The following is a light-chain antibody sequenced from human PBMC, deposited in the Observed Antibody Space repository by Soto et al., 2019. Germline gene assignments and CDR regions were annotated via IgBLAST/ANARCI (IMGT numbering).Light chain of an antibody. CDR1: QSISSW. CDR2: DAS. J-gene: IGKJ5*01. Sequence: GDRVTITCRASQSISSWLAWYQQKPGKAPKLLIYDASSLESGVPSRFSGSGSGTEFTLTISSLQPDDFATYYCQQSFSVPITFGQGTRLEIK. V-gene: IGKV1-5*01. CDR3: QQSFSVPIT.